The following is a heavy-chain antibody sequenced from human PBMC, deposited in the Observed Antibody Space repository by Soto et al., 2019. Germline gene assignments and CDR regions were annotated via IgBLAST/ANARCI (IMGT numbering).Heavy chain of an antibody. J-gene: IGHJ6*02. V-gene: IGHV3-33*01. Sequence: GGSLRLSCAASGFTFSSYGMHWVRQAPRKGLEWVAVIWYDGSNKYYADSVKGRFTISRDNSKNTLYLQMNSLRAEDTAVYYCAREYIVATITGYYGMDVWGQGTTVTVSS. CDR1: GFTFSSYG. D-gene: IGHD5-12*01. CDR3: AREYIVATITGYYGMDV. CDR2: IWYDGSNK.